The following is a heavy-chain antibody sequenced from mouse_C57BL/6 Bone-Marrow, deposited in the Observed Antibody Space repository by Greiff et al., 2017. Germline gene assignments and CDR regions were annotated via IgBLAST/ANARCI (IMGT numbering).Heavy chain of an antibody. CDR3: ARGLITTVVDH. D-gene: IGHD1-1*01. CDR1: GYTFTSYW. V-gene: IGHV1-69*01. J-gene: IGHJ2*01. CDR2: IDPSDSYT. Sequence: QVQLQQPGAELVMPGASVKLSCKASGYTFTSYWMHWVKQRPGQGLEWIGEIDPSDSYTNYNQKFKGKSTLTVDKSSSTAYMQLSSLTSEDSAVYYCARGLITTVVDHWGQGTTLTVSS.